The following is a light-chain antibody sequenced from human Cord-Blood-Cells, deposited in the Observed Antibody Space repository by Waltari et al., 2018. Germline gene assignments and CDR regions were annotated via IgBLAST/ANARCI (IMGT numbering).Light chain of an antibody. CDR1: QSISSY. CDR3: EQRYSTPYT. Sequence: DIQMTQSPSPLSASVGDRVTITCRASQSISSYLNWYQQKPGKAPKLLIYAASSLQSGVPSRFSCSGSGTDFTLTISSLQPEDFATYDCEQRYSTPYTFGQGTKLEIK. V-gene: IGKV1-39*01. J-gene: IGKJ2*01. CDR2: AAS.